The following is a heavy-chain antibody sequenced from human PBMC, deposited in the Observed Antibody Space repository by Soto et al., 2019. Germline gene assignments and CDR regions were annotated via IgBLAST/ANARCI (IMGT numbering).Heavy chain of an antibody. V-gene: IGHV1-3*01. CDR2: INAGNGNT. D-gene: IGHD1-7*01. J-gene: IGHJ5*02. CDR3: ASEFLGITGTTFNREGP. CDR1: GYTFTSYA. Sequence: GASVKVSCKASGYTFTSYAMHWVRQAPGQRLEWMGWINAGNGNTKYSQKFQGRVTITRDTSASTAYMELSSLRSEDTAVYYCASEFLGITGTTFNREGPWGQGTLVTVSS.